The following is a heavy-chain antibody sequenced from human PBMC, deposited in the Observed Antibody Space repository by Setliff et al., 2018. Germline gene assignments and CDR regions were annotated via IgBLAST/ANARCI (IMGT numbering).Heavy chain of an antibody. Sequence: ASVKVSCKASGYTFTSHYMHWVRQAPGLGLEWMGTINPSSGRTSYAQKFQGRVTMTRDTSTSTVYMDMSSLRSDDTAVYYCARARRYGDYGLQSVDYWGQGTLVTVSS. V-gene: IGHV1-46*01. CDR1: GYTFTSHY. CDR3: ARARRYGDYGLQSVDY. D-gene: IGHD4-17*01. J-gene: IGHJ4*02. CDR2: INPSSGRT.